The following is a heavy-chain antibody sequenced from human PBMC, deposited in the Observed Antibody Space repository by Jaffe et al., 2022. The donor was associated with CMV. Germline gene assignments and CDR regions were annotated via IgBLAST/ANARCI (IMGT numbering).Heavy chain of an antibody. CDR3: ARGPRLLPLLTIGYFDL. CDR2: IYTSGST. CDR1: GGSISSYY. Sequence: QVQLQESGPGLVKPSETLSLTCTVSGGSISSYYWSWIRQPAGKGLEWIGRIYTSGSTNYNPSLKSRVTMSVDTSKNQFSLKLSSVTAADTAVYYCARGPRLLPLLTIGYFDLWGRGTLVTVSS. D-gene: IGHD3-9*01. V-gene: IGHV4-4*07. J-gene: IGHJ2*01.